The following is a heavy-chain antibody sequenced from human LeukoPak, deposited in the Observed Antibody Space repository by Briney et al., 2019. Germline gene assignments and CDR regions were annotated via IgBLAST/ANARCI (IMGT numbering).Heavy chain of an antibody. CDR3: ARVGQWLDKAFDY. D-gene: IGHD6-19*01. CDR1: GGSISTGTYY. CDR2: IYYSGST. J-gene: IGHJ4*02. V-gene: IGHV4-39*07. Sequence: SETLSLTCIISGGSISTGTYYWGWIRQPPGKGLEWIGSIYYSGSTYYNPSLKSRVAISVDTSKNQFSLKLTSVTAADTTVYYCARVGQWLDKAFDYWGQGTLVTVSS.